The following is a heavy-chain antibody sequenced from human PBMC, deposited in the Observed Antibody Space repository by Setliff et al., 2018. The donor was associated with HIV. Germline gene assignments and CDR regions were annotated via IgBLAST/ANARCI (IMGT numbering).Heavy chain of an antibody. J-gene: IGHJ3*02. V-gene: IGHV5-10-1*01. CDR3: ARHRHTAAGTLDAFDI. D-gene: IGHD6-13*01. CDR2: IDPSDSYN. CDR1: GYSFTSYW. Sequence: PGESLKISCKGSGYSFTSYWISWVRQMPGKGLEWMGRIDPSDSYNNYSPSFQGHVTISADKSISTAYLQWSTLKASDSAIYYCARHRHTAAGTLDAFDIWGQGTMVTVS.